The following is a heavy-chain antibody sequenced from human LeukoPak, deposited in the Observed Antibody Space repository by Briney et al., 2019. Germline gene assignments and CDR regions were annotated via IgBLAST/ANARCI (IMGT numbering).Heavy chain of an antibody. CDR1: GGSFSGYY. CDR2: INHSGST. Sequence: SETLSLTCAVYGGSFSGYYWSRIRQPPGKGLEWIGEINHSGSTNYNPSLKSRVTISVDTSKNQFSLKLSSVTAADTAVYYCARRSYDYVWGSYRHPGYYFDYWGQGTLVTVSS. D-gene: IGHD3-16*02. J-gene: IGHJ4*02. V-gene: IGHV4-34*01. CDR3: ARRSYDYVWGSYRHPGYYFDY.